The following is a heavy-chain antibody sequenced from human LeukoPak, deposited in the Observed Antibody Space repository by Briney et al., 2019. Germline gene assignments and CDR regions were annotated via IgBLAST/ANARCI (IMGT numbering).Heavy chain of an antibody. V-gene: IGHV4-38-2*02. CDR2: IYHSGST. CDR3: ARASLSLVGVTGYFDY. J-gene: IGHJ4*02. D-gene: IGHD1-26*01. CDR1: GYSISRGYY. Sequence: SETLSLTCTVSGYSISRGYYWGWIRQPPGKGLEWIGSIYHSGSTYYNPSLKSRVTISVDTSKNQFSLKLSSVTAADTAVYYCARASLSLVGVTGYFDYWGQGTLVTVSS.